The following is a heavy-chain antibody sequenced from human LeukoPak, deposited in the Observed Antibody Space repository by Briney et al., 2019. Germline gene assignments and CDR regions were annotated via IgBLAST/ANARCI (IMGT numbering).Heavy chain of an antibody. CDR2: ISGSGGST. CDR3: ANSIVVVPAAPYY. D-gene: IGHD2-2*01. J-gene: IGHJ4*02. CDR1: GFTFISYA. V-gene: IGHV3-23*01. Sequence: GGSLRLSCAASGFTFISYAMSWVRQAPGKGLEWVSAISGSGGSTYYADSVKGRFTISRDNSKNTLYLQMNSLRAEDTAVYYCANSIVVVPAAPYYWGQGTLVTVSS.